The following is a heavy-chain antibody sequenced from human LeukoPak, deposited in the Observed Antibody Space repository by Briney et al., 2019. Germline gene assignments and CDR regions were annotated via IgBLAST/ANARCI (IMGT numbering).Heavy chain of an antibody. D-gene: IGHD5-12*01. V-gene: IGHV1-69*01. Sequence: SVKVSCKASGGTFSTYAISWVRQAPGQGLGWMGGIIPMFGTANYAQKFQGRVTITADESTSTAYMELSSLRSEDTAMYYCVRDMGGHDFYFNYWGQGTLVTVSS. CDR2: IIPMFGTA. J-gene: IGHJ4*02. CDR3: VRDMGGHDFYFNY. CDR1: GGTFSTYA.